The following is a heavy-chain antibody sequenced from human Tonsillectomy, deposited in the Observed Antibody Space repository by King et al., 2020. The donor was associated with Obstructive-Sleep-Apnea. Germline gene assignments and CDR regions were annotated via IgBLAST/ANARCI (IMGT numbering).Heavy chain of an antibody. V-gene: IGHV3-11*06. D-gene: IGHD2-8*01. CDR2: ISSSSSYT. CDR1: GFTFSDYY. J-gene: IGHJ6*02. Sequence: VQLVESGGGLVKPGGSLRLSCVASGFTFSDYYMSWIRQARGKGLEWVSYISSSSSYTNYADSVKGRFTISRDNAKNSLYLQMNSLRAEDTAVYYCARVARYDRNENGVDGMDVWGQGTTVTVSS. CDR3: ARVARYDRNENGVDGMDV.